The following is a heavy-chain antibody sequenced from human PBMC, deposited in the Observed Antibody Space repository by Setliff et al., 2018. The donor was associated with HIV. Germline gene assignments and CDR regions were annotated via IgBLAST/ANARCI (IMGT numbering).Heavy chain of an antibody. CDR3: AKGFRPVDTALVSGPTY. J-gene: IGHJ4*02. D-gene: IGHD5-18*01. CDR2: ISDGGGST. Sequence: GGSLRLSCAASGFTFSSYPMSWVRQSPGKGPEWVSAISDGGGSTYYADSAKGRFIISRDNSQNTLYLQMNSLRADDTAIYYCAKGFRPVDTALVSGPTYWGQGIRVTVSS. V-gene: IGHV3-23*01. CDR1: GFTFSSYP.